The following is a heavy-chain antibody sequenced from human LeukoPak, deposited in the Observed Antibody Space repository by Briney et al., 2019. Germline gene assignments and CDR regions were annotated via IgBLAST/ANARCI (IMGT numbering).Heavy chain of an antibody. CDR1: GGPLTSYY. Sequence: SETLSLTCAVSGGPLTSYYWSWIRQPPGKGLEWIGFIYYRGSTNYNPSLESRVTISVDTSKNRFSLKLSSVTAADTAVYYCARADSSSWWYGMDVWGQGTTVTVSS. J-gene: IGHJ6*02. CDR2: IYYRGST. D-gene: IGHD6-13*01. CDR3: ARADSSSWWYGMDV. V-gene: IGHV4-59*12.